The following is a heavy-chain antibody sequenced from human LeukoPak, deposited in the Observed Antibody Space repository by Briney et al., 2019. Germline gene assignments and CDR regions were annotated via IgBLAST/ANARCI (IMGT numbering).Heavy chain of an antibody. J-gene: IGHJ4*02. CDR3: ARDSLAGNVDY. V-gene: IGHV4-59*01. Sequence: SETLSLTCIVSVGSISCYYWRWMRPPPGKGLGWIGYIYYSGSTNYNPSLKSRVTISVDTSKNQFSLKLSSVAAADTALYYWARDSLAGNVDYWGQGTLVTVSS. CDR2: IYYSGST. D-gene: IGHD1-14*01. CDR1: VGSISCYY.